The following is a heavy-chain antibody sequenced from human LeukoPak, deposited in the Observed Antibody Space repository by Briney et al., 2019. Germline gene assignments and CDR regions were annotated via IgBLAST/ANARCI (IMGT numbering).Heavy chain of an antibody. V-gene: IGHV3-66*02. CDR3: ARGWSGYVGFGGMDV. CDR2: IYSGGSP. CDR1: GFTVSSNY. Sequence: GGSLRLSCAASGFTVSSNYMSWVRQAPGKGLEWVSVIYSGGSPYYADSVKGRFTISRDNSKNTLYVQMNSLRAEDTAVYYCARGWSGYVGFGGMDVWGQGTTVTVSS. D-gene: IGHD3-3*01. J-gene: IGHJ6*02.